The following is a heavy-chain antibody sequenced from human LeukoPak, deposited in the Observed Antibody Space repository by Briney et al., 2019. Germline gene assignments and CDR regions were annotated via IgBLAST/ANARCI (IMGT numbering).Heavy chain of an antibody. V-gene: IGHV1-69*13. CDR1: GGTFSSYA. Sequence: GASVKVSCKASGGTFSSYAISWVRQAPGQGLEWMGGIIPIFGTANYAQKFQGRVTITADESTSTAYMELSSLRSEDTAVYYCARTYYYDSSGYYPGSGLWGQGTLVTVSS. J-gene: IGHJ4*02. CDR3: ARTYYYDSSGYYPGSGL. D-gene: IGHD3-22*01. CDR2: IIPIFGTA.